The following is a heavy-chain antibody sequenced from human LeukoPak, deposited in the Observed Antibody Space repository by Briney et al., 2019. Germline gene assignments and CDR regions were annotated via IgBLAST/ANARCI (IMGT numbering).Heavy chain of an antibody. CDR3: TRLNPSGTRLPDY. J-gene: IGHJ4*02. D-gene: IGHD2-21*01. V-gene: IGHV1-18*04. Sequence: ASVKVSCKASGYIFTTYFIHWVRQAPGQGLEWMGWISAYNGNTNYAQKLQGRVTMTTDTSTSTAYMELRSLRSDDTAVYYCTRLNPSGTRLPDYWGQGTLVTVSS. CDR1: GYIFTTYF. CDR2: ISAYNGNT.